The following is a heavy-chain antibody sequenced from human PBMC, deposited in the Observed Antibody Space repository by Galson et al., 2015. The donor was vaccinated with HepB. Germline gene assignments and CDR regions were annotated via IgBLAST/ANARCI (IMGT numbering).Heavy chain of an antibody. CDR2: FDPEDGET. CDR3: ASADYYGSGLGA. V-gene: IGHV1-24*01. CDR1: GYTLTELS. Sequence: SVKVSCKVSGYTLTELSMHWVRQAPGKGLEWMGGFDPEDGETIYAQKFQGRVTMTEDTSTDTAYMELSSLRSEDTAVYYCASADYYGSGLGAWGQGTLVTVSS. D-gene: IGHD3-10*01. J-gene: IGHJ5*02.